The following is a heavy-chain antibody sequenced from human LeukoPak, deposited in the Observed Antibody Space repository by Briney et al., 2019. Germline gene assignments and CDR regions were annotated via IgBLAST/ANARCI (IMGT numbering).Heavy chain of an antibody. CDR1: GVSFSGYY. V-gene: IGHV4-34*01. D-gene: IGHD5-12*01. Sequence: PSETLSLTCAVYGVSFSGYYWSWVRQPPGKGREWGGEINHSGSTNYNPSLKSRVTISVDTSKNQFSLKLSSVTAADTAVYYCARAGWLRRTPQFDYWGQGTLVTVSS. J-gene: IGHJ4*02. CDR2: INHSGST. CDR3: ARAGWLRRTPQFDY.